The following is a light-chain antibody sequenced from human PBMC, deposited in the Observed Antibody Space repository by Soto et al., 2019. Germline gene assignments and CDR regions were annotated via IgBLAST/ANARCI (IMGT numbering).Light chain of an antibody. J-gene: IGKJ1*01. V-gene: IGKV3-15*01. CDR3: QQYNNWPLT. CDR2: AAT. CDR1: QSVYTN. Sequence: IVMTQSPATLSVSPGERATLSCRASQSVYTNFAWSQQKPGQAPSLLIYAATARATGVPVRFSGSGSGTEFRLTISSLQAEDSAVYHCQQYNNWPLTFGQGTKVEIK.